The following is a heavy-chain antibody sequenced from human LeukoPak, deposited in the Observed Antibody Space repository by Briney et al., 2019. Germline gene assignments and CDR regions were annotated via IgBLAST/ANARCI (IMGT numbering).Heavy chain of an antibody. CDR3: ARVMAVAFDY. Sequence: ASVKVSCKVSGYTLTELSMHWVRQAPGQGLEWMGIINPSGGSTSYAQKFQGRVTMTRDTSTSTVYMELSSLRSEDTAVYYCARVMAVAFDYWGQGTLVTVSS. V-gene: IGHV1-46*01. D-gene: IGHD5-24*01. CDR2: INPSGGST. CDR1: GYTLTELS. J-gene: IGHJ4*02.